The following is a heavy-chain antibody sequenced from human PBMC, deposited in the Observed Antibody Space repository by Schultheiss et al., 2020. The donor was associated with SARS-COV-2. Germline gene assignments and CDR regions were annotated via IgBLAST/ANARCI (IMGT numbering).Heavy chain of an antibody. CDR1: GFSFSDAY. D-gene: IGHD3-16*01. CDR3: AMTSGGSPNWFDP. CDR2: TRNKANSYTT. J-gene: IGHJ5*02. V-gene: IGHV3-72*01. Sequence: GGSLRLSCAASGFSFSDAYMCWIRWAPGKGLEWVGRTRNKANSYTTEYAASVKGRFTISRDDSKNSLYLQMNSLKTEDTAVYYCAMTSGGSPNWFDPWGQGTLVTVSS.